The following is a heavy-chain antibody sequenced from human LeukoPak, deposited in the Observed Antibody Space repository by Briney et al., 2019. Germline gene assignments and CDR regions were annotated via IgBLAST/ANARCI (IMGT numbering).Heavy chain of an antibody. Sequence: GGSLRLSCAASGFTFSTFGMNWVRQAPGKGLEWVSSISGSSSSIYYADSVKGRFTISRDNAKNSLYLRMNSLRAEDTAVYYCARGGYSYDYWGQGTLVTVSS. D-gene: IGHD5-18*01. CDR1: GFTFSTFG. J-gene: IGHJ4*02. CDR2: ISGSSSSI. V-gene: IGHV3-21*06. CDR3: ARGGYSYDY.